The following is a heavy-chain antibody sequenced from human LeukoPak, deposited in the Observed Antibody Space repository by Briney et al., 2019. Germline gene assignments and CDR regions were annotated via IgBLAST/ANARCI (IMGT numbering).Heavy chain of an antibody. D-gene: IGHD2-8*01. CDR2: IYYSGST. V-gene: IGHV4-61*01. CDR3: ERARTFNDALYYMDV. CDR1: GGSVSSSTYY. J-gene: IGHJ6*03. Sequence: SETLSLTCSVSGGSVSSSTYYWSWIRQPPGKGLEWIGYIYYSGSTNYNPSLKSRVTISVDTSKNQFSLKLSSVTAADTAVYYCERARTFNDALYYMDVWGKGTTVTVSS.